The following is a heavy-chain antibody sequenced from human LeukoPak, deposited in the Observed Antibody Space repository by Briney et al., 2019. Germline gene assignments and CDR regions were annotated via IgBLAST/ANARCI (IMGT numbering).Heavy chain of an antibody. V-gene: IGHV4-4*02. CDR1: GGSISSSNW. Sequence: SETLSLTCAVSGGSISSSNWWSWVRQPPGKGLEWIGEIYHSGSTNYNPSLKSRVTISVDKSKNQFSLKLSSVTAADTAVYYCARASYYYDGSGYDWGQGTLVTVSS. CDR2: IYHSGST. D-gene: IGHD3-22*01. CDR3: ARASYYYDGSGYD. J-gene: IGHJ4*02.